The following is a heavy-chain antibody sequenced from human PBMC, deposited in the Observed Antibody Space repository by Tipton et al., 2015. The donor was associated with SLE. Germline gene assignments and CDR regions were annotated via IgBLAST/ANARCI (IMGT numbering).Heavy chain of an antibody. CDR3: ARGVIVVVPAAKKTYWFDP. CDR2: INHSGST. J-gene: IGHJ5*02. D-gene: IGHD2-2*01. CDR1: GGSFSGYY. V-gene: IGHV4-34*01. Sequence: TLSLTCAVYGGSFSGYYWSWIRQPPGKGLEWIGEINHSGSTNYNPSLKSRVTISVDTSKNQFSLKLSSVTAADTAVYYCARGVIVVVPAAKKTYWFDPWGQGTLVTVSP.